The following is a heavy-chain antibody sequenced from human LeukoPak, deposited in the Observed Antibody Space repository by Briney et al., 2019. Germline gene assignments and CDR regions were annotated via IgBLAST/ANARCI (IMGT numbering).Heavy chain of an antibody. V-gene: IGHV3-11*06. D-gene: IGHD3-22*01. CDR1: GFTFSDYY. J-gene: IGHJ4*02. Sequence: GGSLRLSCAASGFTFSDYYMSWIRQAPGKGLEWVSYISSSSSYTNYADSVKGRFTISRDNAKNSLYLQMNSLRAEDTAVYYCARSDSSGYNDYWGQGTLVTVSS. CDR3: ARSDSSGYNDY. CDR2: ISSSSSYT.